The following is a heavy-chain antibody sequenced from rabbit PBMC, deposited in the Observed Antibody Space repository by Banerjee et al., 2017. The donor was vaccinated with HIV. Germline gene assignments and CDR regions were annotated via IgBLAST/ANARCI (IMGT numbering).Heavy chain of an antibody. J-gene: IGHJ5*01. CDR1: GFSFSSRYW. D-gene: IGHD6-1*01. Sequence: QEQLEESGGDLVKPEGSLTLTCTASGFSFSSRYWICWVRQAPGKGLEWIGCMNAGTSGSNYYARWAKGRFTISKTSSTTVTLQMTSLTAADTATYFCARDWGAYAGHGYATGWLDLWGPGTLVTV. V-gene: IGHV1S45*01. CDR2: MNAGTSGSN. CDR3: ARDWGAYAGHGYATGWLDL.